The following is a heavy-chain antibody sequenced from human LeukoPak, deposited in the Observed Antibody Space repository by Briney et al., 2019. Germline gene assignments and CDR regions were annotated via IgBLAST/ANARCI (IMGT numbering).Heavy chain of an antibody. CDR2: IKPDGCER. J-gene: IGHJ6*03. CDR3: ARDESYCSSTSCDYYYMDV. D-gene: IGHD2-2*01. Sequence: PGGSLRLSCAASGFTFRSYWMAWVRQAPGKGQEWVANIKPDGCERYYVDSVKGRFTVSRDNAQNSLYLQMNSLRADDTAVYYCARDESYCSSTSCDYYYMDVWGKGTTVTVAS. V-gene: IGHV3-7*01. CDR1: GFTFRSYW.